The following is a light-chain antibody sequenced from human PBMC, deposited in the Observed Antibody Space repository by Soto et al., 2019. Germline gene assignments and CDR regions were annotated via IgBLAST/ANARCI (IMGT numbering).Light chain of an antibody. Sequence: EIALTQSPGTLSLSPGERATLSCRASQSVSSSYLAWYQQKPGQAPRLLMYGASTRATSISDRFSGSGSGTEFTLTISSLQSEDVAVYYCQQYNKWPLPFGGVTKVDIK. CDR1: QSVSSSY. CDR2: GAS. V-gene: IGKV3-15*01. CDR3: QQYNKWPLP. J-gene: IGKJ4*01.